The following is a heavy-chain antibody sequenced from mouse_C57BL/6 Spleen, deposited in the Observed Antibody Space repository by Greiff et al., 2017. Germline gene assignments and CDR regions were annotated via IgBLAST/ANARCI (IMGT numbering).Heavy chain of an antibody. J-gene: IGHJ1*03. CDR3: ARSSTTVVAHWYFDV. D-gene: IGHD1-1*01. CDR1: GYTFTSYW. V-gene: IGHV1-64*01. CDR2: IHPNSGST. Sequence: VQLQQPGAELVKPGASVKLSCKASGYTFTSYWMHWVKQRPGQGLEWIGMIHPNSGSTNYNEKFKSKATLTVDKSSSTAYMQLSSLTSEDSAVYYCARSSTTVVAHWYFDVWGTGTTVTVSS.